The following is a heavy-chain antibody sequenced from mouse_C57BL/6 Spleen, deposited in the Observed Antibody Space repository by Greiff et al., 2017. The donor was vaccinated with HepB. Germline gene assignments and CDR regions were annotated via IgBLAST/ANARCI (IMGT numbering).Heavy chain of an antibody. Sequence: EVQLQQSGTVLARPGASVKMSCKTSGYTFTSYWMHWVKQRPGQGLEWIGAIYPGNSDTSYNQKFKGKVKLTAVTSASTSYMELSSLTNEDSAVYYGTRGYDYDWYFDVWGTGTTVTVSS. V-gene: IGHV1-5*01. CDR2: IYPGNSDT. CDR1: GYTFTSYW. J-gene: IGHJ1*03. CDR3: TRGYDYDWYFDV. D-gene: IGHD2-4*01.